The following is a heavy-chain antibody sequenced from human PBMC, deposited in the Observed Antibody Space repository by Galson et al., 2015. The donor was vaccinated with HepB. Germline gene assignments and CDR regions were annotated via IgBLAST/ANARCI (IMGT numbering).Heavy chain of an antibody. CDR1: GFTFSGFW. D-gene: IGHD1-26*01. J-gene: IGHJ4*02. CDR3: TRVGWGGGRYITN. CDR2: IKEDGTNT. Sequence: SLRLSCAASGFTFSGFWMNWLRRTPGKGLEWVAEIKEDGTNTHYVESVQGRFTISRDNAKNSVYLQMNNLRVEDTAMYYCTRVGWGGGRYITNWGQGALVTVSS. V-gene: IGHV3-7*01.